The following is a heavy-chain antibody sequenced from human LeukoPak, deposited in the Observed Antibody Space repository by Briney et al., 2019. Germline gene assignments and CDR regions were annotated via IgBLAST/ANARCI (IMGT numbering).Heavy chain of an antibody. Sequence: SETLSLTCVVSGGSISSGAYSWSWIRQPPGMGLEWIGYIYSSGSTYYNPSLKSRISMSVDTSKNQFSLKVSSVTAADTAVYFCARCVESYGDFTGGYYFDYWGQGRLVTVSS. CDR1: GGSISSGAYS. J-gene: IGHJ4*02. V-gene: IGHV4-30-4*07. CDR2: IYSSGST. CDR3: ARCVESYGDFTGGYYFDY. D-gene: IGHD4-17*01.